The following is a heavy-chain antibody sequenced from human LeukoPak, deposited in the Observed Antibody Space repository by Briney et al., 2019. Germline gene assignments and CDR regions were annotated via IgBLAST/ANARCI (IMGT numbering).Heavy chain of an antibody. V-gene: IGHV4-61*10. CDR1: GVSIGSTHYY. CDR3: ARDRRDPSKKQYSSSWYFDP. D-gene: IGHD6-13*01. Sequence: SETLSLTCTVSGVSIGSTHYYWGWIRQPAGKGLEWIGRVYFSGSTNYNPSLKGRVTISVDTSKNQFSLKLSSVTAADTAVYYCARDRRDPSKKQYSSSWYFDPWGQGTLVTVSS. CDR2: VYFSGST. J-gene: IGHJ5*02.